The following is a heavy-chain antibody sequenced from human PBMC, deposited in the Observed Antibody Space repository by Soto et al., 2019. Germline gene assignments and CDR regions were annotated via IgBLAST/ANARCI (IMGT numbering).Heavy chain of an antibody. V-gene: IGHV3-74*01. J-gene: IGHJ4*02. CDR3: ASSGFSGWYYFDY. CDR1: RVTFSAYW. D-gene: IGHD6-19*01. Sequence: GGSLRLSCAVSRVTFSAYWMHWVRQAPGKGLVWVSRISTDGSTTTYADSVKGRFTISRDNAKNTLYLQMNSLRAEDTAVYYCASSGFSGWYYFDYWGQGTLVTVSS. CDR2: ISTDGSTT.